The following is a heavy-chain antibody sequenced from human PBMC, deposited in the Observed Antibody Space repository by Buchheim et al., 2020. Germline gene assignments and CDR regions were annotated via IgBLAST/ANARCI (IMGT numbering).Heavy chain of an antibody. J-gene: IGHJ4*02. CDR3: ARDSLVGARNFEY. CDR2: IYWDDDK. V-gene: IGHV2-5*02. D-gene: IGHD1-26*01. CDR1: GFSLSNYGVG. Sequence: QIPLKESGPTLVKPTRTLTLTCTFSGFSLSNYGVGVGWIRQSPGKALEWLAVIYWDDDKHYNPSLKSRITITSDTSKNEVVLTMTNMDPVDTATYFCARDSLVGARNFEYWGQGTL.